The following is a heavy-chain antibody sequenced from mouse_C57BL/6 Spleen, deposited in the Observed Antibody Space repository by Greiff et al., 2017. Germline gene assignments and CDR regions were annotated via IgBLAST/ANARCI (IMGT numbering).Heavy chain of an antibody. D-gene: IGHD1-1*01. CDR2: INPNYGTT. Sequence: EVKLVESGPELVKPGASVKISCKASGYSFTDYNMNWVKQSNGKSLEWIGVINPNYGTTSYNQKFKGKATLTVDQSSSTAYMQLNSLTSEDSAVYYCARSEGSIYDYYAMDYWGQGTSVTVSS. CDR3: ARSEGSIYDYYAMDY. CDR1: GYSFTDYN. J-gene: IGHJ4*01. V-gene: IGHV1-39*01.